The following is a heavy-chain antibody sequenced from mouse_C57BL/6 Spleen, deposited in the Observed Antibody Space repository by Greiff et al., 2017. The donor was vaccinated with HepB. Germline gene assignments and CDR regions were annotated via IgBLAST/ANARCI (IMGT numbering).Heavy chain of an antibody. V-gene: IGHV5-4*03. CDR2: ISDGGSYT. Sequence: EVKLVESGGGLVKPGGSLKLSCAASGFTFSSYAMSWVRQTPEKRLEWVATISDGGSYTYYPDNVKGRFTISRDNAKNNLYLQMSHLKSEDTTMYYCARGTTTVVADFGYWGQGTTLTVSS. D-gene: IGHD1-1*01. J-gene: IGHJ2*01. CDR1: GFTFSSYA. CDR3: ARGTTTVVADFGY.